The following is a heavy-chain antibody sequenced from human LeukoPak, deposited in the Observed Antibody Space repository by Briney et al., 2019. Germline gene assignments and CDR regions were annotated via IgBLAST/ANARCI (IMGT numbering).Heavy chain of an antibody. Sequence: GGSLRLSCAASGFTFSSYAMSWVRQAPGKGLEWVSAISGSGGSTYYADSVKGRFTTSRDNSKNTLYLQMNSLRAEDTAVYYCAKNKWELLRPLLDYWGQGTLVTVSS. J-gene: IGHJ4*02. CDR1: GFTFSSYA. D-gene: IGHD1-26*01. CDR2: ISGSGGST. CDR3: AKNKWELLRPLLDY. V-gene: IGHV3-23*01.